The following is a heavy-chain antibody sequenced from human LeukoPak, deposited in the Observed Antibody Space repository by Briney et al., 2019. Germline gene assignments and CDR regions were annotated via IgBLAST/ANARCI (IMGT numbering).Heavy chain of an antibody. CDR3: AREQDCSSTSCYTGDNAFDI. Sequence: SVKVSCKASGGTFSSYAISWVRQAPRQGLEWMGGIIPIFGTANYAQKFQGRVTITTDESTSTAYMELSSLRSVDTAVYYCAREQDCSSTSCYTGDNAFDIWGQGTMVTVSS. D-gene: IGHD2-2*02. J-gene: IGHJ3*02. V-gene: IGHV1-69*05. CDR1: GGTFSSYA. CDR2: IIPIFGTA.